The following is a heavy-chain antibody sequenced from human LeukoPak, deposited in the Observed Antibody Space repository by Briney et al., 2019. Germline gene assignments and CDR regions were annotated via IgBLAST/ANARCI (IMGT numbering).Heavy chain of an antibody. D-gene: IGHD3-9*01. J-gene: IGHJ4*02. Sequence: GGSLRLSCAASGFTFSGYSMNWVRQVPGKGLEWASSISSSSSSIYYADSVKGRFTISRDNAKNSLYLQMNSLRAEDTAVYYCARSNPPAISFFEHWGQGTLVTVSS. V-gene: IGHV3-21*01. CDR1: GFTFSGYS. CDR2: ISSSSSSI. CDR3: ARSNPPAISFFEH.